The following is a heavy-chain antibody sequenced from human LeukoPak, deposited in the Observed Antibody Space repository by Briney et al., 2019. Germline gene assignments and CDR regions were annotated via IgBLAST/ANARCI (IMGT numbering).Heavy chain of an antibody. D-gene: IGHD2-15*01. J-gene: IGHJ4*02. CDR1: GFTFSSYS. V-gene: IGHV3-21*01. Sequence: GGSLRLSCAASGFTFSSYSMNWVRQAPGKGLEWVSSISSSSSYINYADSVKGRFTISRDNAKNSLYLQMNSLRAEDTAVYYCARGMVYCSGGSCFDYWGQGTLVTVSS. CDR2: ISSSSSYI. CDR3: ARGMVYCSGGSCFDY.